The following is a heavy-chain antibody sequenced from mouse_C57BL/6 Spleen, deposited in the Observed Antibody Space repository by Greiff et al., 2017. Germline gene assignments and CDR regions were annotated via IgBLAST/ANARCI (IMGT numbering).Heavy chain of an antibody. J-gene: IGHJ2*01. CDR3: TRYYGSSYFDY. Sequence: QVQLQQSGAELVRPGASVTLSCKASGYTFTDYEMHWVKQTPVHGLEWIGAIDPETGGTSYNQKFKGKAILTADKSSSTAYMQLRSLTSEDSAVYSCTRYYGSSYFDYWGQGTTLTVSS. V-gene: IGHV1-15*01. D-gene: IGHD1-1*01. CDR2: IDPETGGT. CDR1: GYTFTDYE.